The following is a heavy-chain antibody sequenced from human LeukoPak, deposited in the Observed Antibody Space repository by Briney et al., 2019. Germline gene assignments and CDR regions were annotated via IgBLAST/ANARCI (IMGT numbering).Heavy chain of an antibody. V-gene: IGHV4-39*02. CDR2: IYYSGST. CDR3: ARDRGPSTYPDAFDI. Sequence: SETLSLTCTVSGGSISSSSYYWGWIRQPPGKGLEWIGSIYYSGSTYYNPSLKSRVTISVDTSKNQFSLKLSSVTAADTAVYYCARDRGPSTYPDAFDIWGQGTMVTVSS. J-gene: IGHJ3*02. CDR1: GGSISSSSYY. D-gene: IGHD3-10*01.